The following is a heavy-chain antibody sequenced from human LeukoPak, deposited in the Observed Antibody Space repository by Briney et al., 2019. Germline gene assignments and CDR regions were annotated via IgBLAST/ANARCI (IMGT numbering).Heavy chain of an antibody. CDR3: ARGPIYSSSTSCYLEY. J-gene: IGHJ4*02. Sequence: SETLSLTCAVYGGSFSGYYWSWIRQPPGKGLEWIGEINHSGSTNYNPSLKSRVTISVDTSKNQFSLKLSSVTAADTAVYYCARGPIYSSSTSCYLEYWGQGTLVTVSS. D-gene: IGHD2-2*01. CDR2: INHSGST. CDR1: GGSFSGYY. V-gene: IGHV4-34*01.